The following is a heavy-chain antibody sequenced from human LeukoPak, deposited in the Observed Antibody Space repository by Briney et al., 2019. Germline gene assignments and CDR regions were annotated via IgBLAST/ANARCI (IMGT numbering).Heavy chain of an antibody. CDR1: GYTFTSYG. J-gene: IGHJ4*02. CDR2: INPSGGST. CDR3: ARVGIMITFGGVIVTGHFDY. Sequence: ASVKVSCKASGYTFTSYGISWVRQAPGQGLEWMGIINPSGGSTSYAQKFQGRVTMTRDTSTSTVYMELSSLRSEDTAVYYCARVGIMITFGGVIVTGHFDYWGQGTLVTVSS. D-gene: IGHD3-16*02. V-gene: IGHV1-46*01.